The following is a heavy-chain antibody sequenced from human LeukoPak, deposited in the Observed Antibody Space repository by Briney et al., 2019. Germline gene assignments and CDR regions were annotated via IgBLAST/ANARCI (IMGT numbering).Heavy chain of an antibody. CDR2: INPKSGGT. V-gene: IGHV1-2*02. D-gene: IGHD2-21*01. CDR3: ARADRLDGGPYLIGP. CDR1: GHSSTDYY. Sequence: ASVKVSCKTSGHSSTDYYMHWVRQAPGQGLEWMGWINPKSGGTSSAQKFQGRVTMTRDTSITTVYMEVSWLTSDDTAIYYCARADRLDGGPYLIGPWGQGTLVTVSS. J-gene: IGHJ5*02.